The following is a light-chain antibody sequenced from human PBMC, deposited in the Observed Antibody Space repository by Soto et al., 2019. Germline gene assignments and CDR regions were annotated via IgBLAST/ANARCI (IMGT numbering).Light chain of an antibody. CDR2: EDN. CDR3: QAFDSSNMA. J-gene: IGLJ2*01. Sequence: LTQPHSVSESPGKTVTISCTRSSGSIGSTYVQWYQQRPGSVPTTVIYEDNQRPSGVPDRFSDSIDSSSNSAFLTISGLETEDEADYYCQAFDSSNMAFGGGTKLTVL. V-gene: IGLV6-57*04. CDR1: SGSIGSTY.